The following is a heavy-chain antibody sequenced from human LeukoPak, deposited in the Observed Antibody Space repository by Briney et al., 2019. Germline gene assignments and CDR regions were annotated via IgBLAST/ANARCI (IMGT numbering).Heavy chain of an antibody. CDR3: VRGFSYGDY. J-gene: IGHJ4*02. D-gene: IGHD3-16*01. Sequence: ASVKVSCKTSGYTFTTYFIHWVRQAPGQGLEWMGIINPSGGSTSYAQKFQGRVTMTRDTSTSTVYMDLNSLRSEDTAVYYCVRGFSYGDYWRQGTLVTVSS. CDR2: INPSGGST. V-gene: IGHV1-46*01. CDR1: GYTFTTYF.